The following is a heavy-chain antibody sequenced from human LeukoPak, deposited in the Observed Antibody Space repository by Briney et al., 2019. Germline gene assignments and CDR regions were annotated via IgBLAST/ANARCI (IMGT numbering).Heavy chain of an antibody. CDR2: IYYSGST. CDR1: GGSISSSSYY. V-gene: IGHV4-61*05. J-gene: IGHJ3*02. CDR3: ARPRIAAAGTEGGAFDI. Sequence: SETLSLTCTVSGGSISSSSYYWGWIRQPPGKGLEWIGYIYYSGSTNYNPSLKSRVTISVDTSKNQFSLKLSSVTAADTAVYYCARPRIAAAGTEGGAFDIWGQGTMVTVSS. D-gene: IGHD6-13*01.